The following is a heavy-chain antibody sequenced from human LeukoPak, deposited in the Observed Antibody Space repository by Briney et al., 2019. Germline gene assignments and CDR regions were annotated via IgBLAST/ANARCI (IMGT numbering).Heavy chain of an antibody. Sequence: GGSLRLSCAASGFTFSSYEMNWVRQAPGKGLEWVSYISSSGSTIYYADSVKGRFTISRDNAKNSLYLQMNSLRAEDTAVYYCASSIAMAGRLFDYWGQGTLVTVSS. CDR2: ISSSGSTI. V-gene: IGHV3-48*03. D-gene: IGHD6-19*01. CDR1: GFTFSSYE. CDR3: ASSIAMAGRLFDY. J-gene: IGHJ4*02.